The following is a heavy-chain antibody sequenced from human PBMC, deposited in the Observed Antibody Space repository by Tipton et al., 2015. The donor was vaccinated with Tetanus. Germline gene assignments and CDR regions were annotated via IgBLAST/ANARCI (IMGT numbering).Heavy chain of an antibody. J-gene: IGHJ3*02. CDR2: IYYSGST. V-gene: IGHV4-39*07. D-gene: IGHD3-10*01. Sequence: LRLSCTVSGGSISSSSYYWGWIRQPPGKGLEWIGSIYYSGSTYYNPSLKSRVTISVDTSKNQFSLELSSATAADTAVYYCASHYGSGSDDAFDIWGQGTMVTVSS. CDR1: GGSISSSSYY. CDR3: ASHYGSGSDDAFDI.